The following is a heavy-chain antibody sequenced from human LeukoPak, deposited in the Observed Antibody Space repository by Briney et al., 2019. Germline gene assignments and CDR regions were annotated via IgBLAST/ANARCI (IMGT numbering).Heavy chain of an antibody. Sequence: GGSLRLSCAASGFTFSRYAMHWVRQTPGEALEWVAVISYDGSQKYYADSVKGRFTVSRDNSKNTVYLQMNSLRREDTAVYYCAIDGGRRLPHEYWGQRTLVTVSS. CDR1: GFTFSRYA. V-gene: IGHV3-30*01. J-gene: IGHJ4*02. D-gene: IGHD6-25*01. CDR2: ISYDGSQK. CDR3: AIDGGRRLPHEY.